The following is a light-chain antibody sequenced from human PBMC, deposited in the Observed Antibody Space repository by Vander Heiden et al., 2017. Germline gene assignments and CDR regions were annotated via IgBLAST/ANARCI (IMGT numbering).Light chain of an antibody. J-gene: IGKJ2*01. Sequence: DIQMTQSPSSLSASVGDRVTITCRASQSISSYLNWYQQKPGKAPKLLIYAASSLQSGVPSRFSGSGSGADFALTISSLQPEDFATYYCQQSYSSPFFFGQGTKLDIK. CDR1: QSISSY. V-gene: IGKV1-39*01. CDR2: AAS. CDR3: QQSYSSPFF.